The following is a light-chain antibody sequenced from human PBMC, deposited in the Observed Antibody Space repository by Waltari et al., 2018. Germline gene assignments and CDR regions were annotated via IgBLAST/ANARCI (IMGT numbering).Light chain of an antibody. CDR3: QQYNKWPPMYT. J-gene: IGKJ2*01. CDR2: GAS. V-gene: IGKV3-15*01. CDR1: QTINTN. Sequence: EIVMTQSPATLSVSPGERATLSCRASQTINTNLAWYQQKPGQAPRLLIYGASTRATGIPARFSGSGSGTEFTLTISSIQSEDFAVYYCQQYNKWPPMYTFGQGTKLAIK.